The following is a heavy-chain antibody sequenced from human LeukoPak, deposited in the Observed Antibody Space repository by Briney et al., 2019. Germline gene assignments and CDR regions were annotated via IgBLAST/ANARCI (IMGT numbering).Heavy chain of an antibody. CDR2: ISHSGST. D-gene: IGHD6-13*01. J-gene: IGHJ6*02. CDR1: GGSFRGYD. CDR3: ARLSSSSWYYYYYGMDV. Sequence: SENLPLTCGVYGGSFRGYDWGGTREPPRKGLDWIGEISHSGSTNDNPSLKSRVTISVDTSKDQFSLKLSSVTAADTAVYYCARLSSSSWYYYYYGMDVWGQGTTVTVSS. V-gene: IGHV4-34*01.